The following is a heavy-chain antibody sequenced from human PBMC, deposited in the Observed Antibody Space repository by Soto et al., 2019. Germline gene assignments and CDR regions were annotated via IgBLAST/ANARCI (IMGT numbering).Heavy chain of an antibody. D-gene: IGHD1-26*01. CDR2: INHSGST. J-gene: IGHJ4*02. CDR3: ARGPSGKWQLPCSYFDY. V-gene: IGHV4-34*01. CDR1: GGSGGSFSVYY. Sequence: SETLSLTCAVYGGSGGSFSVYYCSWIRQPPGKGLEWIGEINHSGSTNYNPSLKSRVTISVDTSKNQFSLKLSSVTAADTAVYYCARGPSGKWQLPCSYFDYWGQGTLVTVS.